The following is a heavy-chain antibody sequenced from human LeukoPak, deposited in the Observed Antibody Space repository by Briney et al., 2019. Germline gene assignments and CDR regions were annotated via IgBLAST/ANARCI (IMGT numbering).Heavy chain of an antibody. CDR1: GFTFSSYE. CDR2: ISSSGSTI. V-gene: IGHV3-48*03. D-gene: IGHD5-18*01. J-gene: IGHJ6*02. CDR3: ARAMDTDYYYGMDV. Sequence: PGGSLRLSCAASGFTFSSYEMNWVLQAPGKGLEWVSYISSSGSTIYYADSVKGRFTIYRDNAKNSLYLQMNSLRAEDTAVYYCARAMDTDYYYGMDVWGQGTTVTVSS.